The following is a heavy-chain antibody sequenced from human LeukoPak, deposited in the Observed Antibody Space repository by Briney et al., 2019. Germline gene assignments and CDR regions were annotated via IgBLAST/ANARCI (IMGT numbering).Heavy chain of an antibody. CDR2: INSDGSST. J-gene: IGHJ4*02. D-gene: IGHD6-19*01. CDR1: GFTFSSYW. Sequence: GGSLRLSCAASGFTFSSYWMHWVRQAPGKGLVWVSRINSDGSSTSYADSVKGRFTISRDNAKNSLYLQMNSLRAEDTAVYYCARSKWDTSGWYYFDYWGQGTLVTVSS. CDR3: ARSKWDTSGWYYFDY. V-gene: IGHV3-74*01.